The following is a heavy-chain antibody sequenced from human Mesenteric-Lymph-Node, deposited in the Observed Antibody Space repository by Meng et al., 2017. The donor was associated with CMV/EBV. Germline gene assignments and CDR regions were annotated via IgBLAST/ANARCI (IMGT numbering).Heavy chain of an antibody. J-gene: IGHJ6*02. V-gene: IGHV4-59*01. D-gene: IGHD5-18*01. CDR3: ARVYSAYRYDYYYYYGIDV. CDR2: IYNSERT. Sequence: SETLSLTCTVSGGSINNYYWSWIRQPPGKGLEWIGYIYNSERTKHNPSLKSRATISADTPKNQFSLKLSSVTAADTAVYYCARVYSAYRYDYYYYYGIDVWGQGTTVTVSS. CDR1: GGSINNYY.